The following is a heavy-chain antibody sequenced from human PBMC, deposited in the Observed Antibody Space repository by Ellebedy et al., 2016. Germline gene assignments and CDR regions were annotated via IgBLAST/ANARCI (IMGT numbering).Heavy chain of an antibody. V-gene: IGHV3-23*01. CDR2: FVGGGGRT. D-gene: IGHD3-10*01. CDR1: GFPFTNYP. CDR3: AKDNTRNTMVRGALDS. J-gene: IGHJ5*01. Sequence: GGSLRLSXVASGFPFTNYPLSWVRQAPGKGLEWVSGFVGGGGRTYYADSVKGRFTISRDISKKTLYLHMNNLRVEDTAVYYCAKDNTRNTMVRGALDSWGQGTLVSVSS.